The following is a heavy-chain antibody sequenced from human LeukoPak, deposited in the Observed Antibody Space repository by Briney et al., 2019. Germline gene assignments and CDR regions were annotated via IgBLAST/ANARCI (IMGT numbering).Heavy chain of an antibody. CDR3: ARSYYYDSSGYYPLDY. V-gene: IGHV3-21*01. Sequence: GSLRLSCAASGFIFSSYSMNWVRQAPGKGLEWVASISISRSNINYADSVKGRSTISRDNAKNSLYLQMNSLRAEDTAVYYCARSYYYDSSGYYPLDYWGQGTLVTVSS. J-gene: IGHJ4*02. CDR2: ISISRSNI. D-gene: IGHD3-22*01. CDR1: GFIFSSYS.